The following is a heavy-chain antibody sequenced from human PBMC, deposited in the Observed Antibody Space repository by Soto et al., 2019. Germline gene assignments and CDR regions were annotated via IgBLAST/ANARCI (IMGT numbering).Heavy chain of an antibody. V-gene: IGHV1-69*01. D-gene: IGHD3-9*01. CDR3: ATQFLFRYFDWSYGMDV. J-gene: IGHJ6*02. CDR1: GGTFSSYA. CDR2: IIPIFGTA. Sequence: QVQLVQSGAEVKKPGSSVKVSCKASGGTFSSYAISWVRQAPGQGLEWMGGIIPIFGTANYAQKFQGRVTITADESTSTAYMELRSLRYEDTAVYYCATQFLFRYFDWSYGMDVWGQGTTVTVSS.